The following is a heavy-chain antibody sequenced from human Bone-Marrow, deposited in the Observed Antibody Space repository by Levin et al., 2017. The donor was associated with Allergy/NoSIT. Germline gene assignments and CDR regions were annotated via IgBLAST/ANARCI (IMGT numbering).Heavy chain of an antibody. J-gene: IGHJ4*02. CDR1: GFTVSTNY. CDR3: SRAPGFSDY. CDR2: IFSGGST. V-gene: IGHV3-66*01. Sequence: SCEASGFTVSTNYMAWVRQAPGKGLEWVSVIFSGGSTYYADSVKGRFTISRDNSKNTLYLQMNSLRVEDTAVYYCSRAPGFSDYWGQGTQVTVSS.